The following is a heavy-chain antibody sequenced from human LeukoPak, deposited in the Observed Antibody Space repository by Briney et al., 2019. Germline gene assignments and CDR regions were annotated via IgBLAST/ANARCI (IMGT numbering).Heavy chain of an antibody. CDR2: INPSGGST. Sequence: GASVKVSCKVSGYTLTELSMHWVRQAPGQGLEWMGIINPSGGSTSYAQKFQGRVTMTRDMSTSTVYMELSSLRAEDTAVYYCAKLWFGELFSTDAFDIWGQGTMVTVSS. J-gene: IGHJ3*02. D-gene: IGHD3-10*01. V-gene: IGHV1-46*01. CDR3: AKLWFGELFSTDAFDI. CDR1: GYTLTELS.